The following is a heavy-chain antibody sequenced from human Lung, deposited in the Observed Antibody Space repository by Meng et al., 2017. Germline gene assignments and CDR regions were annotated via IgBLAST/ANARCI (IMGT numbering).Heavy chain of an antibody. D-gene: IGHD4-11*01. Sequence: QAQLKQGCAGLLKPSDTLSLTCVASGGSFSDYYWSWIRQPPGKGLEWIGEINHSGSTNYNPSLESRATISVDTSQNNLSLKLSSVTAADSAVYYCARGPTTMAHDFDYWGQGTLVTVSS. CDR1: GGSFSDYY. V-gene: IGHV4-34*01. J-gene: IGHJ4*02. CDR3: ARGPTTMAHDFDY. CDR2: INHSGST.